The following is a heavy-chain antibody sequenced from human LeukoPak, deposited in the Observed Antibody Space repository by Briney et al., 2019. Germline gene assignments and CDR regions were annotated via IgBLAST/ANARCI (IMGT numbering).Heavy chain of an antibody. CDR2: IKSKTDGGTT. CDR1: GFTFSNAW. J-gene: IGHJ4*02. D-gene: IGHD3-22*01. CDR3: TTDTYYYDSSGYYYCDY. Sequence: GGSLRLSXAASGFTFSNAWMSWVRQAPGKGLEWVGRIKSKTDGGTTDYAAPVKGRFTISRDDSKNTLYLQMNSLKTEDTAVYYCTTDTYYYDSSGYYYCDYWGQGTLVTVSS. V-gene: IGHV3-15*01.